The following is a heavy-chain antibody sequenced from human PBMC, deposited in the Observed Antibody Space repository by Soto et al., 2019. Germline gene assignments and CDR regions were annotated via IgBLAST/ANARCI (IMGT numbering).Heavy chain of an antibody. CDR3: AREGEVNAFDI. J-gene: IGHJ3*02. V-gene: IGHV1-69*08. CDR1: GGTFSSYT. Sequence: QVQLVQSGAEVKQPGSSVKVSCKASGGTFSSYTISWVRQAPGQGLEWMGRIIPILGIANYAQKVQGRVTMTADKSTSTAYMELSRLRSEDTAVYYCAREGEVNAFDIWGQGTMVTVSS. D-gene: IGHD3-3*01. CDR2: IIPILGIA.